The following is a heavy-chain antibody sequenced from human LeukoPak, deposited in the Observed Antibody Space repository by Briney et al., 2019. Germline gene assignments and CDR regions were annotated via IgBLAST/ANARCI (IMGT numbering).Heavy chain of an antibody. J-gene: IGHJ5*02. CDR2: IIPIFGTA. Sequence: GSSVKVSCKASGGTFSSYAISWVRQAPGQGLEWMGGIIPIFGTANYAQKFQGRVTITADGSTSTAYMELSSLRSEDTAVYYCARDWGDDYGDPRVTSNWFDPWGQGTLVTVSS. CDR1: GGTFSSYA. V-gene: IGHV1-69*01. D-gene: IGHD4-17*01. CDR3: ARDWGDDYGDPRVTSNWFDP.